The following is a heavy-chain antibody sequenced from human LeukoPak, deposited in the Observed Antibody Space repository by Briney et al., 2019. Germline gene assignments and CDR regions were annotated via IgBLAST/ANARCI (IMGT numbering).Heavy chain of an antibody. J-gene: IGHJ4*02. Sequence: PSETLSLTCAVFGGSFSDSYWNWIRQSPGRGLEWIGEINNSGSTNYNPSLKRRVTISVDTSKNQFSLKLSSVTAADTAVYYCARVPGSSGYYFDYWGQGTLVTVSS. CDR1: GGSFSDSY. CDR2: INNSGST. V-gene: IGHV4-34*01. D-gene: IGHD3-22*01. CDR3: ARVPGSSGYYFDY.